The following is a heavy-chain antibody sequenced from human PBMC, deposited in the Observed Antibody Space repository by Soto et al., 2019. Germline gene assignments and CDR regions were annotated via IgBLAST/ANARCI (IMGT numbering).Heavy chain of an antibody. D-gene: IGHD2-15*01. CDR1: GGSFSFYY. CDR2: INHRGST. V-gene: IGHV4-34*01. J-gene: IGHJ6*02. Sequence: SETLSLTCTVYGGSFSFYYWTWIRQPPGKGLEWIGEINHRGSTNYNPSLKSRVTISVDTSKNQFALKLKSVTAADTSLYYCARGAFSSRGRDGWGQGTTVTVCS. CDR3: ARGAFSSRGRDG.